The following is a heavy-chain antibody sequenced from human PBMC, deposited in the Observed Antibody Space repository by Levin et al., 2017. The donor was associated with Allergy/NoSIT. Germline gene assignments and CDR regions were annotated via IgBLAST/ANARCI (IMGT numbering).Heavy chain of an antibody. V-gene: IGHV2-70*01. D-gene: IGHD3-3*01. CDR1: GFSLSSSRMC. CDR3: ARIVDGFWSDHGDYFYYGMDV. J-gene: IGHJ6*02. CDR2: IDWDNDQ. Sequence: VSGPTLVKPTQTLTLTCTFSGFSLSSSRMCVSWIRQPPGKALEWLAVIDWDNDQYYSTSLKSRLTISKDTSKNQVVLTMTNMDPVDTATYYCARIVDGFWSDHGDYFYYGMDVWGQGTTVTVSS.